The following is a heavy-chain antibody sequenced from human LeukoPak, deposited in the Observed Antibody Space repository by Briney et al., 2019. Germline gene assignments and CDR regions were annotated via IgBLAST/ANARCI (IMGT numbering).Heavy chain of an antibody. CDR3: AYLGGYYFDY. Sequence: GSLRLSCVVSGFTFSDYYMDWVRQAPGKGLEWVGRTRNKANSYTTEYAASVKGRFTISRDNSENSLYLQMNSLKVEDTAVYYCAYLGGYYFDYCGQGTLVTVSS. J-gene: IGHJ4*02. CDR1: GFTFSDYY. CDR2: TRNKANSYTT. V-gene: IGHV3-72*01.